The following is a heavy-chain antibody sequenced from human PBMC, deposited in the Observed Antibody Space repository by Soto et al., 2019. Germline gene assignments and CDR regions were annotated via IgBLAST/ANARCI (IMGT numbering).Heavy chain of an antibody. J-gene: IGHJ3*02. CDR2: ISPMLGTA. CDR1: GGTFSSYA. CDR3: LGEVTWGAFDI. D-gene: IGHD3-3*01. V-gene: IGHV1-69*01. Sequence: QVQLVQSGAEVKKPGSSVKVSCKASGGTFSSYAISWVRQAPGQGLGWMGGISPMLGTANYAQKFQGRVTITADESTSPAYREMSSLRSEDTAVYYCLGEVTWGAFDIWGQGTMVTVSS.